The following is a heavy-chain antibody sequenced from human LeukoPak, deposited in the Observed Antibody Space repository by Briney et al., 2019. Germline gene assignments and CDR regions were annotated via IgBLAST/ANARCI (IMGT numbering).Heavy chain of an antibody. D-gene: IGHD3-3*01. CDR1: GGSISSYY. Sequence: ETLSLTCTVSGGSISSYYWSWIRQAPGKGLEWVSAISGSGGSTYYADSVKGRFTISRDNSKNTLYLQMNSLRAEDTAVYYCASSDYDFWSGTFDYWGQGTLVTVSS. CDR2: ISGSGGST. J-gene: IGHJ4*02. V-gene: IGHV3-23*01. CDR3: ASSDYDFWSGTFDY.